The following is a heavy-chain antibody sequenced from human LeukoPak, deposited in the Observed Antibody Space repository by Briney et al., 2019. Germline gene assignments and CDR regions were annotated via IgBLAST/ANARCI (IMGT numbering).Heavy chain of an antibody. J-gene: IGHJ4*02. D-gene: IGHD2-8*01. CDR1: GYTFTGYY. V-gene: IGHV1-46*01. CDR2: INPSGGST. CDR3: ARDNAEGYCTNGVCYLDY. Sequence: ASVKVSCKASGYTFTGYYMHWVRQAPGQGLEWMGIINPSGGSTSYAQKFQGRVTMTRDMSTSTVYMELSSLRSEDTAVYYCARDNAEGYCTNGVCYLDYWGQGTLVTVSS.